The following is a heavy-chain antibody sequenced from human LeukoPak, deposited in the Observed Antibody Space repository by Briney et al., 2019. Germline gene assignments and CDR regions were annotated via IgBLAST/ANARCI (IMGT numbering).Heavy chain of an antibody. CDR3: ARDKRYSSRSKRKLYYYYYGMYV. Sequence: GGSLRLSSAVSGFTFSSYAMHWVRQAPGKGLEWVAVISYDGSNKYYAASVKGRFTISRDNSKNTLYLKMNSLRAEDTDVYHCARDKRYSSRSKRKLYYYYYGMYVWGQGTTVTVSS. V-gene: IGHV3-30-3*01. CDR2: ISYDGSNK. CDR1: GFTFSSYA. D-gene: IGHD6-19*01. J-gene: IGHJ6*02.